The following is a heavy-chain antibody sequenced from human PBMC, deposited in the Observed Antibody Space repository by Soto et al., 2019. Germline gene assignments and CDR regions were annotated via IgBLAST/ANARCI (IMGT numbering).Heavy chain of an antibody. D-gene: IGHD1-26*01. J-gene: IGHJ6*02. CDR1: GGSISNTSYY. CDR3: VRLAYSRRAHEYYGMDV. CDR2: IYYSGST. Sequence: SETLSLTCTVSGGSISNTSYYWGCIRQPPGKGLEWIGSIYYSGSTYYNPSLKSRATISVDTSKNQFSLRLSSVTAADTAMYYCVRLAYSRRAHEYYGMDVWGQGTTVT. V-gene: IGHV4-39*01.